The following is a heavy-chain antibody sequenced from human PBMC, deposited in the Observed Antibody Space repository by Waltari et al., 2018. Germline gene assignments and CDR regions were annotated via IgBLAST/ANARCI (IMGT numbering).Heavy chain of an antibody. CDR1: GFTFSSYG. Sequence: QVQLVESGGGVVQPGRSLRLSCAASGFTFSSYGMHWVRQAPGKGLEWVAVISYDGSNKYYADSVKGRFTISRDNSKNTLYLQMNSLRAEDTAVYYCAKDFGTNYGMDVWGQGTTVTVSS. J-gene: IGHJ6*02. D-gene: IGHD2-2*01. CDR3: AKDFGTNYGMDV. V-gene: IGHV3-30*18. CDR2: ISYDGSNK.